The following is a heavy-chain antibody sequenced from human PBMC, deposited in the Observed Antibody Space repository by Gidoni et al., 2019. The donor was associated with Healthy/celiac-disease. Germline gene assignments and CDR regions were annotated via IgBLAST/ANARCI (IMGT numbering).Heavy chain of an antibody. Sequence: QVQLVQSGAEVKKPGAAVKVSCKASGYTVTGYYMHWVRQAPEQGLEWMGWINPNSGGTNYAQKFQGRVTMTRDTSISTAYMELSRLRSDDTAVYYCASLITFGGVILVAFDIWGQGTMVTVSS. V-gene: IGHV1-2*02. CDR1: GYTVTGYY. J-gene: IGHJ3*02. CDR3: ASLITFGGVILVAFDI. D-gene: IGHD3-16*01. CDR2: INPNSGGT.